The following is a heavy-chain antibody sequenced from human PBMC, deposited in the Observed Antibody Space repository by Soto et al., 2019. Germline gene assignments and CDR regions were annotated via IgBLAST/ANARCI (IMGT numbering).Heavy chain of an antibody. CDR2: IFYTGNT. CDR1: GGSISSSSYY. CDR3: ARQGIVGAINWFDP. D-gene: IGHD1-26*01. J-gene: IGHJ5*02. V-gene: IGHV4-39*01. Sequence: QLQLQESGPGLVKPSETLSLTCTVSGGSISSSSYYWGWIRQPPGKGLEWIGSIFYTGNTYYNPSLKSRVTISVDTSENQFSLKLSSVTAADTAVYYCARQGIVGAINWFDPWGQGTLVIVSS.